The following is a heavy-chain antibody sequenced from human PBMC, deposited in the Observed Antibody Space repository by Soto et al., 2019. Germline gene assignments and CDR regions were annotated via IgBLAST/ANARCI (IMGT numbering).Heavy chain of an antibody. CDR1: GGTFSSYA. J-gene: IGHJ6*02. D-gene: IGHD2-21*02. CDR3: SFTYCGGDCYSRRYYYYGMDV. CDR2: IIPIFGTA. V-gene: IGHV1-69*12. Sequence: QVQLVQSGAEVKKPGSSVKVSCKASGGTFSSYAISWVRHAPGQGLEWMGGIIPIFGTANYAQKFKGRVTITADESTSTAYMRLGILKSEDTAVYYCSFTYCGGDCYSRRYYYYGMDVWGQGTTVTVSS.